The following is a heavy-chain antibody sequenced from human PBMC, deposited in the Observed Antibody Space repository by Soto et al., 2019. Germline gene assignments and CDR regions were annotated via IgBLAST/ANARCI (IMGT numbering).Heavy chain of an antibody. CDR2: ISPKSTYR. V-gene: IGHV3-11*06. CDR3: ERGGGGGLFEH. J-gene: IGHJ4*02. Sequence: GASLRLSCATSGFPFSDYYMSWIRQAPGKGLEWLSHISPKSTYRNYADSVKGRFTISRDNTKSSLFLQMNSLGVEDTAVYYCERGGGGGLFEHWGQGVLVTVSS. D-gene: IGHD2-21*01. CDR1: GFPFSDYY.